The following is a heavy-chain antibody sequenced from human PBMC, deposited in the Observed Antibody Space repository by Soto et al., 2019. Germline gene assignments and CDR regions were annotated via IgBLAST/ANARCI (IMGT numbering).Heavy chain of an antibody. CDR3: ARSITGTKTPFDY. J-gene: IGHJ4*02. Sequence: ASVKVSCKASGYTFTSYARHWVRQAPGQRLEWMGWINAGNGNTKYSQKFQGRVTITRDTSASTAYMELSSLRSEDTAVYYCARSITGTKTPFDYCGQGTLVTVSS. D-gene: IGHD1-20*01. V-gene: IGHV1-3*01. CDR1: GYTFTSYA. CDR2: INAGNGNT.